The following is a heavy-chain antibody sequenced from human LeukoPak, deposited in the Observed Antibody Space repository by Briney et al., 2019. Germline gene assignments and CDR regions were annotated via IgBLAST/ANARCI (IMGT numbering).Heavy chain of an antibody. V-gene: IGHV7-4-1*02. CDR1: GYTFTSYA. CDR3: ARGLTDGYNLWEPAGIDY. CDR2: INTNTGNP. Sequence: ASVKVSCKASGYTFTSYAMNWVRQAPGQGLEWMGWINTNTGNPTYAQGFTGRFVFSLDTSVSTAYLQISSLKSEDTAVYYCARGLTDGYNLWEPAGIDYWGQGTLVTVSS. J-gene: IGHJ4*02. D-gene: IGHD5-24*01.